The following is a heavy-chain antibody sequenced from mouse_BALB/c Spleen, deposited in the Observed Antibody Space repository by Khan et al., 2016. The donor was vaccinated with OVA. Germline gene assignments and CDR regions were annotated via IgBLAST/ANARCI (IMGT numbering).Heavy chain of an antibody. J-gene: IGHJ2*01. CDR2: IYPGGEYT. V-gene: IGHV1-63*02. CDR3: ARGSRNDYYFDY. Sequence: QVQLKQSRSELVRPWTSVKMSCKAVGFTFTNYWIGWVKQRPGHGLEWIGDIYPGGEYTDNNEMFKVMTTLTEDAFSSLSYMQLSSLTSEDTAIYFCARGSRNDYYFDYWGQGTTLTVAS. CDR1: GFTFTNYW.